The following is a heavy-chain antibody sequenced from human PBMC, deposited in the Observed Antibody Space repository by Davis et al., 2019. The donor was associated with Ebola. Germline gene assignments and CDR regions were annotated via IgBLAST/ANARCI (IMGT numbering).Heavy chain of an antibody. Sequence: GESLKISCHGSGYSFTSYWIGWVRQLPGKGLEWMGIIYPGDSDTRYSPSFQGQVTISADKSISTAYLQWSSLKASDTAMYYCARHRSRFGGKMDVWGKGTTVTVSS. CDR3: ARHRSRFGGKMDV. D-gene: IGHD3-10*01. J-gene: IGHJ6*04. CDR1: GYSFTSYW. V-gene: IGHV5-51*01. CDR2: IYPGDSDT.